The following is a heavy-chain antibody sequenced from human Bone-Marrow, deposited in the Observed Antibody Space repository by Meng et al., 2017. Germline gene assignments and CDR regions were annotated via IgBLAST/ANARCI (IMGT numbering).Heavy chain of an antibody. J-gene: IGHJ4*02. CDR1: GSSFTSYG. Sequence: QGQVVPSEPVVKKPRASVKVSCNASGSSFTSYGMNWVRQAPGQGLEWMGWINTNTGDPRYAQGYTGQFVFSLDTSVSTAYLEINILKAEDTAVYYCSRTNDHVDHLLPLDYWGQGTLVTVSS. CDR2: INTNTGDP. D-gene: IGHD1-14*01. V-gene: IGHV7-4-1*02. CDR3: SRTNDHVDHLLPLDY.